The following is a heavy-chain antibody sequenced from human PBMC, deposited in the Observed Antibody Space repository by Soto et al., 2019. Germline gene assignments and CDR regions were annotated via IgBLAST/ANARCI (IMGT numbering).Heavy chain of an antibody. Sequence: PSETLSLTCAVYGGSFSDYYWIWIRQPPGKGLEWIGEINHSGSTNYNPSLKSRVTISVDTSKNQFSLKLSSVTVADTAVYYCARVDDDRGAAFFDYWGQGTLVTVSS. J-gene: IGHJ4*02. CDR1: GGSFSDYY. CDR3: ARVDDDRGAAFFDY. D-gene: IGHD3-22*01. V-gene: IGHV4-34*01. CDR2: INHSGST.